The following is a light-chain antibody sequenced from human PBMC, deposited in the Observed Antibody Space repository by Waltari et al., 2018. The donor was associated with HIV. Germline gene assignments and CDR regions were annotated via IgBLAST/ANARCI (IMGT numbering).Light chain of an antibody. CDR1: SSNIGAGYD. Sequence: QSVLTQPPSVSGAPGQRVTISCTGGSSNIGAGYDVHRYQHLPGTAPKLLIYADINRPSGVPDRFSGSKSGTSASLAITGLQTEDEADYYCQSYDSSLSGWVFGGGTKLTVL. CDR2: ADI. J-gene: IGLJ3*02. CDR3: QSYDSSLSGWV. V-gene: IGLV1-40*01.